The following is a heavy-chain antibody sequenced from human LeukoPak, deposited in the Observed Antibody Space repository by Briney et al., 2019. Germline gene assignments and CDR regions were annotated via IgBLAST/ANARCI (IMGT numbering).Heavy chain of an antibody. J-gene: IGHJ4*02. D-gene: IGHD2-15*01. CDR3: ARLYCSGGSCYPYSLYYFDY. CDR2: INPNSGGT. V-gene: IGHV1-2*06. CDR1: GYTFTGYY. Sequence: ASVTVSCTASGYTFTGYYMHWVRQAPGQGLEWMGRINPNSGGTNYAQKFQGRDTMTRDTSISTAYMELSRLRSDDTAVYYCARLYCSGGSCYPYSLYYFDYWGQGTLVTVSS.